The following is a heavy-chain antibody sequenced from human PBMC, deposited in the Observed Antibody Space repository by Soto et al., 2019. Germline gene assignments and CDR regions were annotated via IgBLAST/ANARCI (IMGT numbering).Heavy chain of an antibody. CDR2: IYYSGST. D-gene: IGHD2-15*01. V-gene: IGHV4-59*01. Sequence: PSETLSLTCTVSGGPLSDYFWSWFRQPPGKGLEWIAYIYYSGSTNFNPSLESRVTISADSSKSQISLKMRSVTAADTAVYYCARASMPGGSRWFDPWGQGTLVTSPQ. J-gene: IGHJ5*02. CDR1: GGPLSDYF. CDR3: ARASMPGGSRWFDP.